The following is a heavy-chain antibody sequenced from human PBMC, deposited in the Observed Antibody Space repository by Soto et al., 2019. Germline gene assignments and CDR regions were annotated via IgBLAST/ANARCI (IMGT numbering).Heavy chain of an antibody. V-gene: IGHV3-21*01. Sequence: EVQLVESGGGLVKPGGSLRLSCAASGFTFSSYSMNWVRQAPGKGLEWVSSISSSSSYIYYADSVKGRFTISRDNAKNSLYLQMNSLRADETAVYYCARDRTGYSSGWPFSGSYYGMDVWGQGTTVTVSS. D-gene: IGHD6-19*01. CDR2: ISSSSSYI. CDR3: ARDRTGYSSGWPFSGSYYGMDV. CDR1: GFTFSSYS. J-gene: IGHJ6*02.